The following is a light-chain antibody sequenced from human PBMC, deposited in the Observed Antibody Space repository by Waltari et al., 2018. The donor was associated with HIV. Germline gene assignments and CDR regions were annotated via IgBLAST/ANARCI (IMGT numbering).Light chain of an antibody. CDR3: QSADSSGTYAV. CDR1: ILPKQY. J-gene: IGLJ7*01. V-gene: IGLV3-25*03. Sequence: SYELTQPPSVSVSPGQTARITCSGDILPKQYASCYQQKPGQAPVVVIYKDSERPSGIPERFSGSSSGTTVTLTISGVQAEDEADYYCQSADSSGTYAVFGGGTQLTVL. CDR2: KDS.